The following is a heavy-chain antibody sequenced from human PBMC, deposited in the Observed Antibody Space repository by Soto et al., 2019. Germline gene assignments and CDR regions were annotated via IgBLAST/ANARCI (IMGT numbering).Heavy chain of an antibody. Sequence: GGTLRLSCSASGFTFSSYAMHWVRQAPGQGLEYVSAISSNGGSTYYADSVKSRCTISRDNSKNTLYLQMSSLRAEATAVDYCVKDGERRGYYYDSSGYYVLFDYWGPGTLVTVSS. CDR2: ISSNGGST. D-gene: IGHD3-22*01. CDR3: VKDGERRGYYYDSSGYYVLFDY. V-gene: IGHV3-64D*06. CDR1: GFTFSSYA. J-gene: IGHJ4*02.